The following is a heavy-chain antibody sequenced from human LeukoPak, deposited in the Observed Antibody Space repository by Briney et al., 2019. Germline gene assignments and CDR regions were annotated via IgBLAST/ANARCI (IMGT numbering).Heavy chain of an antibody. D-gene: IGHD4-11*01. J-gene: IGHJ6*04. V-gene: IGHV3-53*01. CDR3: ARVLIRAVPTTDYYCDCGRDV. CDR1: GFTVSSNY. Sequence: GGSLRLSCAASGFTVSSNYMSWVRQAPGKGLEWVSVIYTGGSTYYADYVKGRFTISRDKSKKTLHIQMTGVRAADSGVKCRARVLIRAVPTTDYYCDCGRDVGDKGTTATVSS. CDR2: IYTGGST.